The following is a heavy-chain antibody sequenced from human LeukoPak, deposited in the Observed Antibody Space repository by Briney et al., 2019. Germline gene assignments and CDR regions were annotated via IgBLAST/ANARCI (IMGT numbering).Heavy chain of an antibody. Sequence: GGSLRLSCAVSGFTFSSYEMNWVRQAPGEGLEWVSYISGRGSSIYYADSVKGRFTTSRDNPKNSLYLQMNSLRAEDTAIYYCAREYVSSSGNVFDYWGPGTLVTVSS. V-gene: IGHV3-48*03. CDR3: AREYVSSSGNVFDY. J-gene: IGHJ4*02. CDR1: GFTFSSYE. CDR2: ISGRGSSI. D-gene: IGHD6-6*01.